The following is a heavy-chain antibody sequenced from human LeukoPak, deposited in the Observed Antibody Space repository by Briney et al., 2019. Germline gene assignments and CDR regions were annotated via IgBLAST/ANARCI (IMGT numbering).Heavy chain of an antibody. V-gene: IGHV4-34*01. Sequence: PSETLSLTCAVYGGSISGYYWSWIRQPPGKGLEGIGEINYSGSINYNPSLKSRVTISVDTSKNQFSLKLSSVTAADTAVYYCARDVGAGGYEYWGQGTPVTVSS. CDR1: GGSISGYY. D-gene: IGHD5-12*01. CDR2: INYSGSI. J-gene: IGHJ4*02. CDR3: ARDVGAGGYEY.